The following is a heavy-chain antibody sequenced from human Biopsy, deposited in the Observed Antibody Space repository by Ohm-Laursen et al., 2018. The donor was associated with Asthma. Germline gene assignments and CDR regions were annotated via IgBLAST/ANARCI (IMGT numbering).Heavy chain of an antibody. CDR2: ITGSGGFT. J-gene: IGHJ4*02. CDR3: GRDMGGFGSGWFPVEF. D-gene: IGHD6-19*01. Sequence: SLRLSCAASGFTFSNYAMSWVRQDPGKGLEWVSSITGSGGFTYYADSVKGRFTISRDNAKNSLYLQMNSLRAEDTALYHCGRDMGGFGSGWFPVEFWGQGTLVTVSS. V-gene: IGHV3-23*01. CDR1: GFTFSNYA.